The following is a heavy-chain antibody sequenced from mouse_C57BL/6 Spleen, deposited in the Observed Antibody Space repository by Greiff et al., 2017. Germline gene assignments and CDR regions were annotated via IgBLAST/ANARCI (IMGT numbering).Heavy chain of an antibody. D-gene: IGHD1-1*01. CDR2: INPSSGYT. J-gene: IGHJ4*01. Sequence: QVQLQQSGAELARPGASVKMSCKASGYTFTSYTMPWVKQRPGQGLEWIGYINPSSGYTKYNQKFKDKATLTADKSSSTAYMQLSSLTSEDSAVYYCATRYYGSYAMDYWGQGTSVTVSS. V-gene: IGHV1-4*01. CDR1: GYTFTSYT. CDR3: ATRYYGSYAMDY.